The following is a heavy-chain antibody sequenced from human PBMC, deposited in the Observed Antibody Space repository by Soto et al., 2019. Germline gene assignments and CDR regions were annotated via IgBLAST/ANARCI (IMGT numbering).Heavy chain of an antibody. Sequence: GASVKVSCKASGGTFSSYAISWVRQAPGQGLEWMGGIIPIFGTADYAQKFQGRVTITADESTSTAYMELSSLRSEDTAVYYCASLIAAAGPPHCPRYYYGMDVWGQGTTVTVSS. V-gene: IGHV1-69*13. CDR1: GGTFSSYA. CDR2: IIPIFGTA. CDR3: ASLIAAAGPPHCPRYYYGMDV. J-gene: IGHJ6*02. D-gene: IGHD6-13*01.